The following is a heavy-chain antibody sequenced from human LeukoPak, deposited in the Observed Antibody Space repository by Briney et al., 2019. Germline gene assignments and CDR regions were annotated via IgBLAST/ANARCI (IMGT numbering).Heavy chain of an antibody. CDR1: GFTFSSYG. J-gene: IGHJ6*02. Sequence: GGSLRLSCAASGFTFSSYGMHWVRQAPGKGPEWVAVIWYDGSNKYYADSVKGRFTISRDSSKNTLYLQMNSLRAEDTAVYYCARGARDYYYYGMDVWGQGTTVTVSS. V-gene: IGHV3-33*01. CDR2: IWYDGSNK. CDR3: ARGARDYYYYGMDV.